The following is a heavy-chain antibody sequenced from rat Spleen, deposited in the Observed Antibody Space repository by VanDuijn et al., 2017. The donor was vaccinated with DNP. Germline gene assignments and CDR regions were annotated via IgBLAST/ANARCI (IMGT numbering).Heavy chain of an antibody. V-gene: IGHV5-7*01. D-gene: IGHD1-12*02. J-gene: IGHJ4*01. Sequence: EVHLVESGGGLVQPGRSLKLSCAASGFTFSDYNMAWVRQSPKKGLEWVAAIFYDDSRTYYRDSVKGRFTISRDNTKSTLYLQMDSLRSEDTATYYCARVGDLHDGGSGDALDAWGQGTSVTVSS. CDR2: IFYDDSRT. CDR3: ARVGDLHDGGSGDALDA. CDR1: GFTFSDYN.